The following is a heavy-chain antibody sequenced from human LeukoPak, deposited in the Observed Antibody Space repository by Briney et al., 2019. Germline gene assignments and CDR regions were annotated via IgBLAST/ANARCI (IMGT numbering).Heavy chain of an antibody. CDR3: AKDLDRYYDSSVEDY. J-gene: IGHJ4*02. V-gene: IGHV3-30-3*01. CDR1: GFSFSNYA. D-gene: IGHD3-22*01. CDR2: ISDGATSK. Sequence: GGSLRLSCAASGFSFSNYAMHWVRQTPGKGLEWVAVISDGATSKNYADSVKGRFTIFRDKSKSTLYLQMHSLRAEDTAVYYCAKDLDRYYDSSVEDYWGQGTLVTVSS.